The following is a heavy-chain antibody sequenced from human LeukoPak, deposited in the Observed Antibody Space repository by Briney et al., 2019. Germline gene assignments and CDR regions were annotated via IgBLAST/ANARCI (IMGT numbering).Heavy chain of an antibody. D-gene: IGHD3-3*01. J-gene: IGHJ4*02. CDR2: IYYSGST. CDR1: GGSISSSSYY. Sequence: PSQTLSLTCTVSGGSISSSSYYWGWIRQPPGKGLEWIGSIYYSGSTYYNPSLKSRVTISVDTSKNQFSLKLSSVTAADTAVYYCARVYAGDFWSGYYPYYFDYWGQRTLVTVSS. V-gene: IGHV4-39*07. CDR3: ARVYAGDFWSGYYPYYFDY.